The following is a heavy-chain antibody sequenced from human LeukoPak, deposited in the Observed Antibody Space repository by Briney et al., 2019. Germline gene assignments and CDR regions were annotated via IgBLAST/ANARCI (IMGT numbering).Heavy chain of an antibody. CDR3: ARGHSLFDY. CDR2: INHSGST. CDR1: GGSFSGYY. J-gene: IGHJ4*02. V-gene: IGHV4-34*01. Sequence: SETLSLTCAVYGGSFSGYYWSWIRQPPGKGLEWIGEINHSGSTNYNPSLKSRVTISVDTSKNRFSLKLSSVTAADTAVYYCARGHSLFDYWGQGTLVTVSS. D-gene: IGHD3-16*02.